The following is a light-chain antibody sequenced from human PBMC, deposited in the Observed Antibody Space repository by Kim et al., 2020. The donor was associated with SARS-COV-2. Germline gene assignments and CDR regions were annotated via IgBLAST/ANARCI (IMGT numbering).Light chain of an antibody. J-gene: IGLJ2*01. Sequence: VSQGHPASITFSGDKLGHKYACWYQQKPGHSPLLVIYPANKRPPGIPDRFSGSNSGNTATLTISGTQTMDEADYYCQAWDSSTVVFGGGTQLTFL. CDR2: PAN. V-gene: IGLV3-1*01. CDR3: QAWDSSTVV. CDR1: KLGHKY.